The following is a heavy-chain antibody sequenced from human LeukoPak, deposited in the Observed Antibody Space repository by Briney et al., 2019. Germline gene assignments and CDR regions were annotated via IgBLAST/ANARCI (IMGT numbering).Heavy chain of an antibody. J-gene: IGHJ4*02. D-gene: IGHD2/OR15-2a*01. V-gene: IGHV4-59*01. CDR1: GGSISSYS. CDR2: IYSSGSK. CDR3: ARRSSTAPVYFDY. Sequence: PSETLSLTCTVSGGSISSYSWSWIRQPPGKGLEWIGYIYSSGSKNYNPSLKSRLTISVDTSKNQFSLKLSSVTAADTAVYYCARRSSTAPVYFDYWGQGTLVTVSS.